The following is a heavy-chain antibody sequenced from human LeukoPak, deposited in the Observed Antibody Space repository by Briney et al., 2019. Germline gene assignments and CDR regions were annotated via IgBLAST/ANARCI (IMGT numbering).Heavy chain of an antibody. CDR3: TSTGDSGSYIPDY. CDR2: IKSKTDGGTT. CDR1: GFTLSSYA. Sequence: GGSLRLSCAASGFTLSSYAMSWVRQAPGKGLEWVGRIKSKTDGGTTDYAAPVKGRFTISRDDSKNTLYLQMNSLKTEDTAVYYCTSTGDSGSYIPDYWGQGTLVTVSS. V-gene: IGHV3-15*01. D-gene: IGHD1-26*01. J-gene: IGHJ4*02.